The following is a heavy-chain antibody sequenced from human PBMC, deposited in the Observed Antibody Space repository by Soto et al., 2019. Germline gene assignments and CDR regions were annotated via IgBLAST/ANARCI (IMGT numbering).Heavy chain of an antibody. Sequence: GGSLSLSCEASGFTFDDYAMHWVRQPPGKGLEWVSLITWDGDTTSYADSVKGRFTISRDNSKNSLFLQMSSLRVEDTAFYYCLKDSAPWQVWGQGTLVTVSS. CDR3: LKDSAPWQV. V-gene: IGHV3-43D*04. CDR1: GFTFDDYA. J-gene: IGHJ4*02. D-gene: IGHD6-19*01. CDR2: ITWDGDTT.